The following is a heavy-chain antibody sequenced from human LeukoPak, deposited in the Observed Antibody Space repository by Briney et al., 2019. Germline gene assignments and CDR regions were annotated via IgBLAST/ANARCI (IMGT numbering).Heavy chain of an antibody. Sequence: SVKVSCTASGGTFSSYAISWVRQAPGQGLEWMGRIIPILGIANYAQKFQGRVTITADKSTSTAYMELSSLRSEDTAVYYCASVYSSSWYGIWFDPWGQGTLVTVSS. V-gene: IGHV1-69*04. CDR1: GGTFSSYA. CDR2: IIPILGIA. CDR3: ASVYSSSWYGIWFDP. D-gene: IGHD6-13*01. J-gene: IGHJ5*02.